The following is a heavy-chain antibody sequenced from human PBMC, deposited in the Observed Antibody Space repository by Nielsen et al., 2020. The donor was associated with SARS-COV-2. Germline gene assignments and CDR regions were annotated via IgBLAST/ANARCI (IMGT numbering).Heavy chain of an antibody. D-gene: IGHD6-6*01. CDR3: ARRGAVPFDY. V-gene: IGHV5-51*01. CDR1: GYIFTNYW. J-gene: IGHJ4*02. CDR2: IYPDDSDT. Sequence: GESLKISCKGSGYIFTNYWIGWVRQLPGKGLEWMGIIYPDDSDTRYSPSFQGQVTISADKSNSTAYLQWSSLKASGTAMYYCARRGAVPFDYWGQGTLVTVSS.